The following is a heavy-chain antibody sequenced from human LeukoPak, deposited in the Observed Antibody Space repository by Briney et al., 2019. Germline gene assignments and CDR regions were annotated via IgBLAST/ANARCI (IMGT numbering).Heavy chain of an antibody. CDR1: GGSISSGGYY. D-gene: IGHD1-1*01. CDR3: AREGTAGTNLNWFDP. CDR2: ISYSGST. V-gene: IGHV4-61*08. J-gene: IGHJ5*02. Sequence: SQTLSLTCTVSGGSISSGGYYWSWIRQPPGKGLEWIGYISYSGSTNFNPSLKSRVTISVDTSKNQFSLKLSSVTAADTAVYYCAREGTAGTNLNWFDPWGQGTLVTVSS.